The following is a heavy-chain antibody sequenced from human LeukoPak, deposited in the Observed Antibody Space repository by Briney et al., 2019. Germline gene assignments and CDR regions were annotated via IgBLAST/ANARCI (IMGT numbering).Heavy chain of an antibody. D-gene: IGHD2-21*01. CDR1: GYTFPNYV. Sequence: ASVKVSCKASGYTFPNYVVHWVRQAPGQRPEWMGWINAGNGDTKYSQHFQGRVTITRDTSASTAYMELSSLTSEDTALYYCARDDCGDTCYPGGYWGQGTLVTVSS. V-gene: IGHV1-3*01. CDR3: ARDDCGDTCYPGGY. J-gene: IGHJ4*02. CDR2: INAGNGDT.